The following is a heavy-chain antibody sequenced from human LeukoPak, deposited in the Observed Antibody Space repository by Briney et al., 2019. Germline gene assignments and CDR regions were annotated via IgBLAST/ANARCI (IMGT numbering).Heavy chain of an antibody. CDR2: IKEDGSEK. V-gene: IGHV3-7*01. J-gene: IGHJ4*02. D-gene: IGHD2-2*01. CDR1: GFTFSSSW. Sequence: PGGSPRLSCAASGFTFSSSWMSWVRQAPGKGLEWVANIKEDGSEKYYVDSVKGRFTISRDNAKNSLYLQMNSLRADDTAVYYCARSSRAIDSWGQGTLVTVSS. CDR3: ARSSRAIDS.